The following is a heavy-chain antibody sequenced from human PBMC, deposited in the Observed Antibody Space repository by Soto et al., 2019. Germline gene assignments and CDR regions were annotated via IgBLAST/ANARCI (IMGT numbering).Heavy chain of an antibody. CDR3: TRHAIIPKLQYGMDV. D-gene: IGHD1-1*01. V-gene: IGHV4-59*01. CDR1: GGSISGYY. J-gene: IGHJ6*02. Sequence: SETLSLTCTVSGGSISGYYWSWIRQPPGKGLEWIGYIFYRGNTLYNPSLQSRVTISVDASKNQFFLGLTSVTAADTAVYYCTRHAIIPKLQYGMDVWGQGASVTVSS. CDR2: IFYRGNT.